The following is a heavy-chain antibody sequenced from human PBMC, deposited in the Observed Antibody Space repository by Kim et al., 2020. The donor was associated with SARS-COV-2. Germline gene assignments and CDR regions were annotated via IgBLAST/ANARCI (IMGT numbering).Heavy chain of an antibody. V-gene: IGHV4-61*01. D-gene: IGHD2-2*01. J-gene: IGHJ5*02. Sequence: SETLSLTCTVSGGSVSSGSYYWSWIRQPPGKGLEWIGYIYYSGSTNYNPSLKSRVTISVDTSKNQFSLKLSSVTAAATAVYYCARYCSSTSCYHWFDPWG. CDR2: IYYSGST. CDR3: ARYCSSTSCYHWFDP. CDR1: GGSVSSGSYY.